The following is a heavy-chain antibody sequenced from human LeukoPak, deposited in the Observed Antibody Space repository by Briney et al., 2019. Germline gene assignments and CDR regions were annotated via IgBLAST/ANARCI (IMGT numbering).Heavy chain of an antibody. CDR3: ARDGVNLVRVVPAAGTTPRPYNWFDP. Sequence: GASVKGSCRASVYTFAGYYMHWVRQAPGQGLEWMGWINPNSGGTNYAQKFQGRVTMTRDTSITTAYMELSRLRSEDTAVYYCARDGVNLVRVVPAAGTTPRPYNWFDPWGQGTLVTVSS. J-gene: IGHJ5*02. CDR1: VYTFAGYY. CDR2: INPNSGGT. V-gene: IGHV1-2*02. D-gene: IGHD2-2*01.